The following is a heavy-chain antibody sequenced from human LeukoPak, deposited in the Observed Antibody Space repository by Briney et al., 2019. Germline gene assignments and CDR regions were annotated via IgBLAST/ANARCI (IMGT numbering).Heavy chain of an antibody. CDR1: GFTFSDYY. CDR2: ISGSGSTI. CDR3: ARDESPTYCGGDCYYFDY. V-gene: IGHV3-11*01. J-gene: IGHJ4*02. D-gene: IGHD2-21*02. Sequence: GGSLRLSCAASGFTFSDYYMSCIRQAPGKGLEWVSYISGSGSTIYYADSVKGRFTISRDNAKNSLYLQMNSLRAEDTAVYYCARDESPTYCGGDCYYFDYWGQGTLVTVSS.